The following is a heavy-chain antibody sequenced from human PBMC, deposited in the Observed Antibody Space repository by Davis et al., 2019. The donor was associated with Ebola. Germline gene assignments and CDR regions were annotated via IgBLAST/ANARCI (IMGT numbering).Heavy chain of an antibody. CDR3: AKDKGLQLWSTFDY. J-gene: IGHJ4*02. CDR2: ISGSGGST. Sequence: GGSLRLSCVASRFSFSSYTMSWVRQAPGKGLEWVSTISGSGGSTYYADSVKGRFTISRDNSKNTLYLQLNSLRAEDTAVYYCAKDKGLQLWSTFDYWGRGTLVTVSS. CDR1: RFSFSSYT. D-gene: IGHD5-18*01. V-gene: IGHV3-23*01.